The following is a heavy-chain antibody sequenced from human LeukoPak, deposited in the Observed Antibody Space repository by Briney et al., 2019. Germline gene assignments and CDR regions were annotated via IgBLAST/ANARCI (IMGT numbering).Heavy chain of an antibody. D-gene: IGHD2-2*01. J-gene: IGHJ6*02. V-gene: IGHV1-18*01. Sequence: ASVKVSCKASGYTFTSYGISWVRQAPGQGLEWMGWISAYNGNTNYAQKLQGRVTMTTDTSTSTAYMELRSLRSDDTAVYYCARDIVVVPAAMPGYYYYYGMDVWGQGTTVTVPS. CDR3: ARDIVVVPAAMPGYYYYYGMDV. CDR1: GYTFTSYG. CDR2: ISAYNGNT.